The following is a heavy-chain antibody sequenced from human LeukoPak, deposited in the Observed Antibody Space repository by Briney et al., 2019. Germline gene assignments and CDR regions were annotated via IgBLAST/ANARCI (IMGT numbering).Heavy chain of an antibody. CDR2: ISAYNGNT. CDR1: GYTFTSYG. Sequence: EASVNVSCKASGYTFTSYGISWVRQAPGQGLEWMGWISAYNGNTNYAQKLQGRVTMTTDTSTSTAYMELRSLRSDDTAVYYCARGMGDYNYYDSSGYLSFDYWGQGTLVTVSS. CDR3: ARGMGDYNYYDSSGYLSFDY. V-gene: IGHV1-18*01. D-gene: IGHD3-22*01. J-gene: IGHJ4*02.